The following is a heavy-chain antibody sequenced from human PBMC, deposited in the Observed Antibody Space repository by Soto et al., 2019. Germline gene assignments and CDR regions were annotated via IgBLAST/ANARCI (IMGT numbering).Heavy chain of an antibody. CDR1: GGTLGRFG. CDR2: FIPIFGIA. CDR3: AREDRDRETGLVPAAIDGMDV. V-gene: IGHV1-69*12. D-gene: IGHD2-2*01. Sequence: QVQLVQSGAEVKKPGSSVKVSCKASGGTLGRFGFTWVRQALGHGLGGLGGFIPIFGIAGYAQKFQGRVTITADESTSTAYMELSSLRSDDTAVYYCAREDRDRETGLVPAAIDGMDVWGQGTTVTVSS. J-gene: IGHJ6*02.